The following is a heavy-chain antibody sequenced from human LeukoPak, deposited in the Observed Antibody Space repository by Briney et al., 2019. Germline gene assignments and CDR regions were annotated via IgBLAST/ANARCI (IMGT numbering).Heavy chain of an antibody. Sequence: TSETLSLTCTVSGGSISSYYWSWVRQPPGKGLEWIGSIYDSGTTYYNPSLKSRVTISVDTSKNQFSLKLSSVTAADTAVYYCARRLWRYGSGSYCIDYWGQGTLVTVSS. CDR1: GGSISSYY. CDR3: ARRLWRYGSGSYCIDY. V-gene: IGHV4-39*07. D-gene: IGHD3-10*01. J-gene: IGHJ4*02. CDR2: IYDSGTT.